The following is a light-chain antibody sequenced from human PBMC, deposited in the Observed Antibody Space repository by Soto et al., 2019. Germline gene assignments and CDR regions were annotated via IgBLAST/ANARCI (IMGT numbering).Light chain of an antibody. CDR3: CSYAGSGTYV. J-gene: IGLJ1*01. CDR1: SGDVGTYDL. V-gene: IGLV2-23*01. Sequence: VLTQPASVSGSPGQSITISCTGTSGDVGTYDLVSRYQQHPGKVPRLIIYEATKRPSEVSHRFSGYKSGNKASLTISGVQAEDEADYYCCSYAGSGTYVFGTGTKVTAL. CDR2: EAT.